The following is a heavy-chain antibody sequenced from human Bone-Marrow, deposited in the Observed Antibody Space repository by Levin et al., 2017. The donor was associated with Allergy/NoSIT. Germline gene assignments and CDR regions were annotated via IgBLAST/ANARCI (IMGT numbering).Heavy chain of an antibody. Sequence: QPGGSLRLSCAASGFTFSSHWMHWVRQAPGKGLVWVSRIKSDGRHTSYADSVKGRFTISRDNAKNTLYLQMNSLRADDTAVYYCARDGDHDDFCDWGQGTLVTVSS. CDR1: GFTFSSHW. CDR2: IKSDGRHT. D-gene: IGHD3-3*01. V-gene: IGHV3-74*01. CDR3: ARDGDHDDFCD. J-gene: IGHJ4*02.